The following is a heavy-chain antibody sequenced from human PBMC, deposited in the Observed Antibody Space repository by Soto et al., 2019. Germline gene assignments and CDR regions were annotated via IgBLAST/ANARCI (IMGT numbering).Heavy chain of an antibody. J-gene: IGHJ5*02. V-gene: IGHV3-66*01. CDR2: IYSGGST. CDR1: GFTVSSNY. Sequence: GGSLRLSCAASGFTVSSNYMSWVRQAPGKGLEWVSVIYSGGSTYYADSLKGRFPISRDNSKNTRYLQMNSLRAEDTAVYYCARMVASRLYDFSLFDPWGQGTLVTVSS. D-gene: IGHD3-3*01. CDR3: ARMVASRLYDFSLFDP.